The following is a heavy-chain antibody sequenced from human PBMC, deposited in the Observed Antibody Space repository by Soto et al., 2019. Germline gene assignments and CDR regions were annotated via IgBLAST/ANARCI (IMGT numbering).Heavy chain of an antibody. CDR2: IDPSDSYT. D-gene: IGHD3-3*01. Sequence: GESLKISCKGSGYSFTSYWISWVRQMPGKGLEWMGRIDPSDSYTNCSPSFQGHVTISADKSISTAYLQWSSLKASDTAMYYCARLSVLRFLEWYPKFDPWGQGTLVTVSS. J-gene: IGHJ5*02. CDR3: ARLSVLRFLEWYPKFDP. V-gene: IGHV5-10-1*01. CDR1: GYSFTSYW.